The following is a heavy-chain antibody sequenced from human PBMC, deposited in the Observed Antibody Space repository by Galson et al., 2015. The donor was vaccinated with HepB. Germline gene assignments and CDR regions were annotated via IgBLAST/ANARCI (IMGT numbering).Heavy chain of an antibody. CDR2: IWYDGSTK. Sequence: SLRLSCAASGFTFSNYGIHWVRQAPGKGLKWVAVIWYDGSTKYYADSVKGRFTISRDNSKNTVYLQMNSLRADDTAVYYCARDPAPLLPGKYFQEWGQGTLVTVSS. CDR3: ARDPAPLLPGKYFQE. V-gene: IGHV3-33*01. D-gene: IGHD3-9*01. CDR1: GFTFSNYG. J-gene: IGHJ1*01.